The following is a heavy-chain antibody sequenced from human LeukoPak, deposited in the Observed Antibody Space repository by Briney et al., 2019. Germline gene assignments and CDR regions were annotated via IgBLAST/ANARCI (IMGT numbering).Heavy chain of an antibody. J-gene: IGHJ5*02. Sequence: GGSLRLSCAASGFTFSSYAMHWVRQAPGKGLEWVAVISYDGSNKYYADSVKGRFTISRDNSKNTLYPQMNSLRAEDTAVYYCASGDVRWFSNWFDPWGQGTLVTVSS. CDR3: ASGDVRWFSNWFDP. D-gene: IGHD4-23*01. CDR2: ISYDGSNK. CDR1: GFTFSSYA. V-gene: IGHV3-30-3*01.